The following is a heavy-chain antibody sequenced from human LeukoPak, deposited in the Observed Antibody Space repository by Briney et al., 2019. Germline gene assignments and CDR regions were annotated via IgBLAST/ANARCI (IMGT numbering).Heavy chain of an antibody. D-gene: IGHD5-12*01. CDR3: ARGGFSHGFDV. J-gene: IGHJ3*01. V-gene: IGHV3-74*01. CDR1: GFTFRDYW. Sequence: GXSLRLSCAASGFTFRDYWIHWVRQAPGKGLVWVGRTDNDGSDTIYADSVKGRFTVSRDNAKNTLFLQMNSLRAEDTAVYFCARGGFSHGFDVWGQGTVVTVSS. CDR2: TDNDGSDT.